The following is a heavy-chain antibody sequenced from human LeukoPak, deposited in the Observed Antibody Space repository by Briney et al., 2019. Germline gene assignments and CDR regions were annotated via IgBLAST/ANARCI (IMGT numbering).Heavy chain of an antibody. V-gene: IGHV4-4*07. CDR1: GGSISSYY. J-gene: IGHJ4*02. D-gene: IGHD1-26*01. Sequence: SSETLSLTCTVSGGSISSYYWGWIRQPAGKGLEWIGRIYTSGSTNYNPSLKSRVTMSVDTSKNQFSLKLSSVTAADTAVYYCARGYSGSYLSRYFDYWGQGTLVTVSS. CDR2: IYTSGST. CDR3: ARGYSGSYLSRYFDY.